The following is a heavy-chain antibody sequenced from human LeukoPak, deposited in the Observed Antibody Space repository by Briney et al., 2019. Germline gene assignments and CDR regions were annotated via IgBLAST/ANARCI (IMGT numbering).Heavy chain of an antibody. CDR2: IKQDGSEK. CDR1: GFTFSSFW. D-gene: IGHD4-17*01. J-gene: IGHJ6*02. CDR3: ARDTVTTFRFRDYYYYGMDV. V-gene: IGHV3-7*05. Sequence: PGGSLRLSCAASGFTFSSFWMNWVRQAPGKGLEGVANIKQDGSEKSYMDSVKGRFTISRDNAKNSLYLQMNSLRAEDTAVYYCARDTVTTFRFRDYYYYGMDVWGQGTTVTVSS.